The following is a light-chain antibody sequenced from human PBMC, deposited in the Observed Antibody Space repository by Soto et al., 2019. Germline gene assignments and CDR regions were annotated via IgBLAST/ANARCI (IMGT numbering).Light chain of an antibody. Sequence: QSVLTQPPSVSAAPGQAVTISCSGSSSNIGNNDVSWYQQLPGTAPKLLIYENNKRPSGIPDRFSGSKSGTSATLGITGLQTGDEADYYCGAWDSSLSGGVFGGGTKVTVL. J-gene: IGLJ2*01. CDR1: SSNIGNND. V-gene: IGLV1-51*02. CDR2: ENN. CDR3: GAWDSSLSGGV.